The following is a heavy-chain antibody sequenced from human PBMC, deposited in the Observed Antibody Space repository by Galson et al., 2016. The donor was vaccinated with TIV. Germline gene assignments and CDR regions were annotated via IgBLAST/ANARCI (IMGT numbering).Heavy chain of an antibody. Sequence: SVKVSCKASGYTTTSYAMHWVRQAPGQRFEWMGWINAGTGDTKFSQKFQGRVTLTRDTSASTVYMGLSSLTSEDTAVYYCARDFGGSFSSFYGMDVWGQGTTVTVSS. CDR3: ARDFGGSFSSFYGMDV. CDR1: GYTTTSYA. J-gene: IGHJ6*02. CDR2: INAGTGDT. D-gene: IGHD3-16*01. V-gene: IGHV1-3*01.